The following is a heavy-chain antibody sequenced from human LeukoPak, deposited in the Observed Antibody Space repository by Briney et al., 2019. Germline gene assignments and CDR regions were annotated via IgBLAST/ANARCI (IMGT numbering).Heavy chain of an antibody. J-gene: IGHJ4*02. V-gene: IGHV7-4-1*02. D-gene: IGHD3-22*01. Sequence: ASVKVSCKASGGTFSSYAISWVRQAPGQGLEYMGWVNTNTGNPTYAQGFTGRFVFSSDSSVSTAYLQITSLKADDSAKYFCASCNDSSGYFAYWGQGTLVTVSS. CDR3: ASCNDSSGYFAY. CDR1: GGTFSSYA. CDR2: VNTNTGNP.